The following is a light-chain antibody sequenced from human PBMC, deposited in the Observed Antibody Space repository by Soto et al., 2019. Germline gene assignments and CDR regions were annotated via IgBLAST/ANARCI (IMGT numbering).Light chain of an antibody. Sequence: DIQLTQSPSFLSASVGDRVTITCRASQGISSHLAWYQQKPGKAPKLLIYAASTLHSGVPSTFSGSGSGTEFNLTISSLQPEDFATYYCQQLNSYPLTFGGGTKVEIK. CDR3: QQLNSYPLT. V-gene: IGKV1-9*01. CDR1: QGISSH. J-gene: IGKJ4*01. CDR2: AAS.